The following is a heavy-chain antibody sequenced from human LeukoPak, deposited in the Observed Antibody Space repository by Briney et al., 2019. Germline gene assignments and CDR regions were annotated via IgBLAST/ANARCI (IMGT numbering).Heavy chain of an antibody. V-gene: IGHV4-39*07. CDR3: ARDLSFDWFPYYFDY. CDR1: SGSVSNSHYY. D-gene: IGHD3-9*01. CDR2: IFYSGNT. Sequence: SETLSLTCTVSSGSVSNSHYYWAWVRQPPGKGLEWLGSIFYSGNTHYNPSLKSPVTISIDTSKNQSSLKVSSVTAADTAIYYCARDLSFDWFPYYFDYWGQGILVTVSS. J-gene: IGHJ4*02.